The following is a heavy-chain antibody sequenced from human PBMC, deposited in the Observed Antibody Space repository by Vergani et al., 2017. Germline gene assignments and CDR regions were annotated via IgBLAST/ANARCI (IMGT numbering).Heavy chain of an antibody. V-gene: IGHV3-48*04. CDR3: AGGQRQWLMYYYGMDV. D-gene: IGHD6-19*01. CDR1: GFTFSSYA. J-gene: IGHJ6*02. Sequence: EVQLLESGGGLVQPGGSLRLSCAASGFTFSSYAMSWVRQAPGKGLEWVSYISSSSSYTNYADSVKGRFTISRDNAKNSLYLQMNSLRAEDTAVYYCAGGQRQWLMYYYGMDVWGQGTTVTVSS. CDR2: ISSSSSYT.